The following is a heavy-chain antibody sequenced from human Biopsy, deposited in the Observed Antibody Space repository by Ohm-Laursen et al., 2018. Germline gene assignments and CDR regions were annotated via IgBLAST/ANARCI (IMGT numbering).Heavy chain of an antibody. J-gene: IGHJ4*02. CDR2: LSSRGSNI. V-gene: IGHV3-11*01. CDR3: ARFPDFWSGYYVDS. CDR1: GFPFSDYY. D-gene: IGHD3-3*01. Sequence: SLRLSCAASGFPFSDYYMSWIRQAPGKGLEWISYLSSRGSNIYYADSVKGRFTVSRDNANNSLFLQMNSLRAEDTAVYYCARFPDFWSGYYVDSWGQGTLVTVSS.